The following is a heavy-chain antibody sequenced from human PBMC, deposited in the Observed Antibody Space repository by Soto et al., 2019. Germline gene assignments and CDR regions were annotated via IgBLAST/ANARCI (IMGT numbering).Heavy chain of an antibody. CDR1: GYTFTSYA. J-gene: IGHJ4*02. CDR2: INAGNGNT. V-gene: IGHV1-3*01. D-gene: IGHD1-26*01. Sequence: GASVKFSCKASGYTFTSYAMHWVRQAPGQRLEWMGWINAGNGNTKYSQKLQGRVTITRDTSASTAYMELRSLRSDDTAVYSCARDRGVSRGPFDYWGQGTLVTVSS. CDR3: ARDRGVSRGPFDY.